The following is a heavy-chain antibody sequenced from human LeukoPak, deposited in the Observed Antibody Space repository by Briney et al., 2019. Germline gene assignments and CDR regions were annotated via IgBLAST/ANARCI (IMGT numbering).Heavy chain of an antibody. CDR2: IYYSGST. CDR1: GGSISSYY. J-gene: IGHJ3*02. CDR3: ARPVRGYYPYDAFDI. V-gene: IGHV4-59*08. D-gene: IGHD3-22*01. Sequence: KPSETLSLTCTVSGGSISSYYWSWIRQPPGKGLEWIGYIYYSGSTNYNPSLKSRVTISVDTSKNQFSLKLSSVTAADTAVYYCARPVRGYYPYDAFDIWGQGTMVTVSS.